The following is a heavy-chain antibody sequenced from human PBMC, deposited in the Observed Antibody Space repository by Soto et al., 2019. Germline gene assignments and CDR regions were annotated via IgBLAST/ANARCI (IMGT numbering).Heavy chain of an antibody. Sequence: SETLSLTCTVSGGSISSGGYYWSWIRQHPGKGLEWIGYIYYSGSTYYNPSLKSRVTISVDTSKNQFSLKLSSVTAADTAVYYCARGSAGYGSESREKNCFDPCGQGTLVTVSS. CDR2: IYYSGST. J-gene: IGHJ5*02. CDR1: GGSISSGGYY. D-gene: IGHD3-10*01. V-gene: IGHV4-31*03. CDR3: ARGSAGYGSESREKNCFDP.